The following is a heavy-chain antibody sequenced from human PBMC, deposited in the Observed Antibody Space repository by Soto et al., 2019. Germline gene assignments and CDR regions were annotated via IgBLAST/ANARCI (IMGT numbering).Heavy chain of an antibody. D-gene: IGHD2-2*01. CDR2: MHHSGSI. CDR3: ARLNGYCIRSSCHGHYAMEV. J-gene: IGHJ6*02. CDR1: VGSISSGGYY. Sequence: FEGLSLTCSVSVGSISSGGYYCSFFHQPPVKGLGWIGEMHHSGSIHYNAALKSRATLSVDKSRNQFSLKMTSVTAADTAVYYCARLNGYCIRSSCHGHYAMEVWGQGTTVTVSS. V-gene: IGHV4-39*01.